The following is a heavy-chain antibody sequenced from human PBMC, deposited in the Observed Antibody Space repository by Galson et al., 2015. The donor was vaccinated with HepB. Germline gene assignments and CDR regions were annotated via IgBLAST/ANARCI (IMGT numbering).Heavy chain of an antibody. CDR1: GFNFNKSG. V-gene: IGHV3-23*01. CDR3: VKDNGYFSCFFDY. CDR2: ISGSGDSK. D-gene: IGHD5-24*01. J-gene: IGHJ4*02. Sequence: SLRLSCAVSGFNFNKSGMNWVRQAPGKGLEWVSGISGSGDSKWYVDSVKGRFTVSRDNSGNRLYLQMIGLRADDTAIYYCVKDNGYFSCFFDYWGQGTPVSASS.